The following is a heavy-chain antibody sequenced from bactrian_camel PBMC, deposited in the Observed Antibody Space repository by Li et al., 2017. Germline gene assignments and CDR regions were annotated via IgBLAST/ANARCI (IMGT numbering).Heavy chain of an antibody. CDR2: IYTGLGST. CDR1: GFTFDDSP. Sequence: VQLVESGGGSVGAGGSLRRSCATAGFTFDDSPIDWIRQAPGKGLEWVSSIYTGLGSTYYVDSVKGRFTISRDNAKNTVYLQMNRLKPEDTGMYYCAARRGGCNLRPSGDNSWGQGTQVTVS. J-gene: IGHJ6*01. D-gene: IGHD7*01. CDR3: AARRGGCNLRPSGDNS. V-gene: IGHV3S19*01.